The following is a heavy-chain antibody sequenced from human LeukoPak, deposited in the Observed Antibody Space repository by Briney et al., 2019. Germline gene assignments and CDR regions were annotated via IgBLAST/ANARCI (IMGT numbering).Heavy chain of an antibody. CDR2: INSDGSST. J-gene: IGHJ3*02. V-gene: IGHV3-74*01. Sequence: GGSLRLSCAASGFTFSSYWMHWVRQAPGKGLVWVSRINSDGSSTNYADSVKGRFTISRDNAKNSLYLQMNSLRAEDTAVYYCAREMTWAYDSSGYDAFDIWGQGTMVTVSS. CDR3: AREMTWAYDSSGYDAFDI. CDR1: GFTFSSYW. D-gene: IGHD3-22*01.